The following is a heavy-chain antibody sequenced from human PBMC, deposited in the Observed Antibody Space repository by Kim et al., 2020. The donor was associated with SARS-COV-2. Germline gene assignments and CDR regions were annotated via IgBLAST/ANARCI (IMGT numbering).Heavy chain of an antibody. J-gene: IGHJ4*02. D-gene: IGHD3-22*01. CDR2: IYYSGST. Sequence: SETLSLTCTVPGGSISSSSYYWGWIRQPPGKGLEWIGSIYYSGSTYYNPSLKSRVTISVDTPKNQFSLKLSSVTAADTAVYYCARGYYYDSSGYSEYWGQGTLVTVSS. V-gene: IGHV4-39*07. CDR3: ARGYYYDSSGYSEY. CDR1: GGSISSSSYY.